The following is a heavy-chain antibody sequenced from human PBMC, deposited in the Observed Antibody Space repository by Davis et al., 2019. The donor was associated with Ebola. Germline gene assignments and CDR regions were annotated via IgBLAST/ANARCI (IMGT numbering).Heavy chain of an antibody. D-gene: IGHD6-19*01. CDR2: IYYSGST. J-gene: IGHJ6*02. CDR3: ARDLEAVAGTNYYGMDV. Sequence: SQTHSRTPTVSSGSISRHYWSWIRQRPGQGLEWIGYIYYSGSTNYNPSLKCRVPISVDTSKNQFSLKLSSVTAADTAVYYCARDLEAVAGTNYYGMDVWGQGTTVTVSS. CDR1: SGSISRHY. V-gene: IGHV4-59*11.